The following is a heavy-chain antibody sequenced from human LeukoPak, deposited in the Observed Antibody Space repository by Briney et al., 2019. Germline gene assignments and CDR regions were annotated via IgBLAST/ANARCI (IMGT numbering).Heavy chain of an antibody. J-gene: IGHJ4*02. CDR2: IYYSGST. CDR1: GASISSGDYH. Sequence: PSQTLSLTCTVSGASISSGDYHWNWIRQPPGKGLEWIGYIYYSGSTNYNPSLKSRVTISVDTSKNQFSLKLSSVTAADTAVYYCARDLGPWFGEYYFDYWGQGTLVTVSS. CDR3: ARDLGPWFGEYYFDY. D-gene: IGHD3-10*01. V-gene: IGHV4-61*08.